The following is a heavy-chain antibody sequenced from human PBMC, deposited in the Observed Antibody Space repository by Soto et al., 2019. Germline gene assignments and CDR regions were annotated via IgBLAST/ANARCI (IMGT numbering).Heavy chain of an antibody. CDR3: ARHRAVTRGANAFDI. J-gene: IGHJ3*02. V-gene: IGHV4-34*01. CDR2: INHSGST. Sequence: SETLTLTCAVYGWSFSGYYLSWIRQAPGTGLEWMGEINHSGSTNYNPSLKSRVTISVDTSKNQFSLKLTSVTAADTAVYYCARHRAVTRGANAFDIWGQGTMVT. D-gene: IGHD4-4*01. CDR1: GWSFSGYY.